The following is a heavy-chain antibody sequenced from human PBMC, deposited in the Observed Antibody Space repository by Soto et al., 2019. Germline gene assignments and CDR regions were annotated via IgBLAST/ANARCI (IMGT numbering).Heavy chain of an antibody. Sequence: VQLQESGPGLVRPSETLSLTCTVSGGSISTYYWDWIRQPPGKGLEWVGYVHYSGSTTYNPSLKSRVIMSIDTSKNQFSLKLSSVTAADTAVYYCARGKIVGPWGQGTLVTVSS. D-gene: IGHD3-3*01. V-gene: IGHV4-59*01. CDR1: GGSISTYY. CDR3: ARGKIVGP. J-gene: IGHJ5*02. CDR2: VHYSGST.